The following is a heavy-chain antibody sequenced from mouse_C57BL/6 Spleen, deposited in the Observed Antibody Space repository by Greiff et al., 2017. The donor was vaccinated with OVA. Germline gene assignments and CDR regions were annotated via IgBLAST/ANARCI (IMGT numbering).Heavy chain of an antibody. D-gene: IGHD2-5*01. J-gene: IGHJ4*01. CDR1: GFTFSSYA. V-gene: IGHV5-4*01. CDR2: ISDGGSYT. CDR3: ARDPGSNAYAMDY. Sequence: EVKVVESGGGLVKPGGSLKLSCAASGFTFSSYAMSWVRQTPEKRLEWVATISDGGSYTYYPDNVKGRFTISRDNAKNNLYLQRSHLKSEDTAMYYCARDPGSNAYAMDYWGQGTSVTVSS.